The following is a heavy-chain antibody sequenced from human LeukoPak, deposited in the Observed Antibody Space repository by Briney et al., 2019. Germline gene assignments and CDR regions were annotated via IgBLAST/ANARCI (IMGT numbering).Heavy chain of an antibody. CDR1: GGSTNNYY. J-gene: IGHJ4*02. CDR2: IYTSGST. CDR3: ARDRDFWSGFFDY. V-gene: IGHV4-4*07. Sequence: SETLSLTCTVSGGSTNNYYLSWIRQPAGKGLERIGRIYTSGSTSYSPSLKSRVTMSVDTSKNQFSLKLSSVTAADTAVYYCARDRDFWSGFFDYWGQGTLVTVSS. D-gene: IGHD3-3*01.